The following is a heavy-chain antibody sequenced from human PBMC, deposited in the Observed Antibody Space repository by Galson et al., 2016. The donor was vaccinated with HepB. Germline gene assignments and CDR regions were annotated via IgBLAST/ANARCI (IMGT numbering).Heavy chain of an antibody. J-gene: IGHJ4*02. V-gene: IGHV1-3*01. D-gene: IGHD3-22*01. CDR2: IHPGYGNP. Sequence: SVKVSCKASGYTFPSYLTHWVRQAPGQRLEWMGWIHPGYGNPMYSQTFQARLTITSDTSAGTAYLELGSLRSEDTAVYYCARGEEPIAYFADGRRDLDYWGQGTLVTVSS. CDR1: GYTFPSYL. CDR3: ARGEEPIAYFADGRRDLDY.